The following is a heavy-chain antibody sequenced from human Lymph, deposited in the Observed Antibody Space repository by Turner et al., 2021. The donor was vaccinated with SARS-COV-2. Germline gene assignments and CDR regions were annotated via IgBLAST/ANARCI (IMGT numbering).Heavy chain of an antibody. CDR1: GFTFSTSG. J-gene: IGHJ4*02. CDR2: IWLDGSNK. V-gene: IGHV3-33*01. Sequence: QVQLVESGGGVVQPGRYLRLSCAASGFTFSTSGMHWVRQAPVKGLECVAVIWLDGSNKYYADSVKGRFTISRDNSKNTLYLQMNSLRAEDTAVYYCARHNGGRLDYWGQGTRVTVSS. D-gene: IGHD3-16*01. CDR3: ARHNGGRLDY.